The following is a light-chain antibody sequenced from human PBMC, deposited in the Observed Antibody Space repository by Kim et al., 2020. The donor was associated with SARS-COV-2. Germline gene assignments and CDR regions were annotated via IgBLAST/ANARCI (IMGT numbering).Light chain of an antibody. CDR3: QVWDTSRDHPV. J-gene: IGLJ3*02. CDR1: NIGTKS. V-gene: IGLV3-21*04. Sequence: PGKTASIACGGDNIGTKSVHWYQQKPGQAPLLVIYYDNYRPSGISERFSGSSSRNTATLTITRVEAGDEADYFCQVWDTSRDHPVFGGGTKVTVL. CDR2: YDN.